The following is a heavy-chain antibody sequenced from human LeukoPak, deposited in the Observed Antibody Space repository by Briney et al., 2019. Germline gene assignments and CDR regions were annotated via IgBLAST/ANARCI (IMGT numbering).Heavy chain of an antibody. D-gene: IGHD3-16*01. J-gene: IGHJ4*02. V-gene: IGHV4-4*07. Sequence: PSDTLSLTCTVSRGSINNQYWSWIRQPAGKGLEWIGRMYTNGESDYNPSLKSRVAMSVDTSKSQFSLKLNYMTAADTALYYCARGYYGGAVDSWGQGILVIVSS. CDR3: ARGYYGGAVDS. CDR2: MYTNGES. CDR1: RGSINNQY.